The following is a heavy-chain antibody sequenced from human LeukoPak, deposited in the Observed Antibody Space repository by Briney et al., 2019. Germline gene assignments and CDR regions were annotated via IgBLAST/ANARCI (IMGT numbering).Heavy chain of an antibody. CDR2: MNPNSGDT. V-gene: IGHV1-8*01. Sequence: ASVKVSCKASGYTFTSYDINWVRQATGQGLEWMGWMNPNSGDTGYAQKFQGRVTMTRNTSISTAYMELSSLRSEDTAVYYCAREGYCSGGSCHERFAYWGQGTLVTVSS. CDR1: GYTFTSYD. J-gene: IGHJ4*02. D-gene: IGHD2-15*01. CDR3: AREGYCSGGSCHERFAY.